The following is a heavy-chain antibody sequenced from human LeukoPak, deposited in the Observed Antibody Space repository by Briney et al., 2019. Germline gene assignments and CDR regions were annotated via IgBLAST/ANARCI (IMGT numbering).Heavy chain of an antibody. D-gene: IGHD6-19*01. CDR2: ISGSGGGT. CDR3: AKALGSSGWSPLQH. CDR1: GFTFSTYA. J-gene: IGHJ1*01. Sequence: GGSLRLSCGASGFTFSTYAMSWVRQAPGKGLEWVSAISGSGGGTYYADSVKGRFTISRDNSKNTLYLHMNSLRAQDTALYYCAKALGSSGWSPLQHWGQGTLVTVSS. V-gene: IGHV3-23*01.